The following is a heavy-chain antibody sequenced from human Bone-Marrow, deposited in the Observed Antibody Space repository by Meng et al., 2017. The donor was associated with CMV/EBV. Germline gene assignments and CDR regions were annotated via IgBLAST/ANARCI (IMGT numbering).Heavy chain of an antibody. CDR2: ISGSGGST. CDR1: GFTFSSYA. D-gene: IGHD3-10*01. J-gene: IGHJ4*02. CDR3: AKVKGRGYYFDH. V-gene: IGHV3-23*01. Sequence: GESLKISCAASGFTFSSYAMSWVRQAPGKGLEWVSAISGSGGSTYYADSVKGRFTISRDNSKNTLYLQMNSLRAEDTAVYYCAKVKGRGYYFDHWGQGTRVTGSS.